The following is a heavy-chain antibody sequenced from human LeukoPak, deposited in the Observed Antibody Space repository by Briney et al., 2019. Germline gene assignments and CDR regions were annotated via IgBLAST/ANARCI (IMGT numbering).Heavy chain of an antibody. CDR1: GGSISSSNYY. V-gene: IGHV4-39*02. CDR2: IYYSGST. J-gene: IGHJ3*02. D-gene: IGHD6-13*01. CDR3: ASELGGAAAGTDAFDI. Sequence: PSETLSLTCTVSGGSISSSNYYWGWIRQPPGKGLEWIGSIYYSGSTYYNPSLKSRGTISVDTSKNHFSLKLNSVTAADTAVYYCASELGGAAAGTDAFDIWGQGTMVTVSS.